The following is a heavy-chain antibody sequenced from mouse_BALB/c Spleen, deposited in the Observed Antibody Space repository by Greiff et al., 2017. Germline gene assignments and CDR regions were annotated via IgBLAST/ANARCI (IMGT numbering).Heavy chain of an antibody. CDR3: AKLYDGYYLAMDY. CDR2: ISYSGST. CDR1: GYSITSDYA. Sequence: ESGPGLVKPSQSLSLTCTVTGYSITSDYAWNWIRQFPGNKLEWMGYISYSGSTSYNPSLKSRISITRDTSKNQFFLQLNSVTTEDTATYYCAKLYDGYYLAMDYWGQGTSVTVSS. V-gene: IGHV3-2*02. D-gene: IGHD2-3*01. J-gene: IGHJ4*01.